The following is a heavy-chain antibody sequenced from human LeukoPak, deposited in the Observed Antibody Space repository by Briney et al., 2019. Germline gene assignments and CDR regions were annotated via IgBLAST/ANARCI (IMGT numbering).Heavy chain of an antibody. Sequence: GGSLRLSCAASGFTFSSYSLNWVRQAPGKGLEWVSSISSSSYIYYADSVKGRFTISRDNAKNSLYLQMNSLRAEDTAVYYCARVSSYCSSTSCTGDYWAQGTLVTVSS. CDR2: ISSSSYI. V-gene: IGHV3-21*01. CDR1: GFTFSSYS. D-gene: IGHD2-2*01. CDR3: ARVSSYCSSTSCTGDY. J-gene: IGHJ4*02.